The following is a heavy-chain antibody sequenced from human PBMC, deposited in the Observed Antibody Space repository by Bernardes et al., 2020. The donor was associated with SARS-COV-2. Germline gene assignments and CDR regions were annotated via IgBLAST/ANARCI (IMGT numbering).Heavy chain of an antibody. V-gene: IGHV3-23*01. CDR1: GFTFSSYA. J-gene: IGHJ4*02. CDR3: AKGRDSGYLVPFDY. Sequence: GLSLRLSCAASGFTFSSYAMSWVRQAPGKGLEWVSGISGSGDRTNYAGSVKGRFTISRDTSKSTLYLQMNSLRAEDTAVYYCAKGRDSGYLVPFDYWGQGTLVTVSS. D-gene: IGHD3-22*01. CDR2: ISGSGDRT.